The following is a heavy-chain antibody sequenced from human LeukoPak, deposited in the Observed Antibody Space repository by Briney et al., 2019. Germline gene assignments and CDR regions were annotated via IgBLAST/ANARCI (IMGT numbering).Heavy chain of an antibody. CDR2: ISGSGGST. D-gene: IGHD6-6*01. J-gene: IGHJ6*03. V-gene: IGHV3-23*01. CDR3: AKALIAARSGWYMDV. Sequence: GGSLRLSCAASGFTFSSYAMSWVRQAPGKGLEWVSAISGSGGSTYYADSVKGRFTISRDNSKNTLYLQMNSLRAEDTAVYYCAKALIAARSGWYMDVWGKGTTVTVSS. CDR1: GFTFSSYA.